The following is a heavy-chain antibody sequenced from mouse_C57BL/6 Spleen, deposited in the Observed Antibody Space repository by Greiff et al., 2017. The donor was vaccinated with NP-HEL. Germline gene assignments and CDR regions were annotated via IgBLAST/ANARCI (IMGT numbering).Heavy chain of an antibody. Sequence: VHVKQSGPELVKPGASVKISCKASGYSFTDYNMNWVKQSNGKSLEWIGVINPNYGTTSYNQKFKGKATLTVDQSSSTAYMQLNSLTSEDSAVYYCARSYDYDEALFDYWGQGTTLTVSS. CDR1: GYSFTDYN. V-gene: IGHV1-39*01. D-gene: IGHD2-4*01. J-gene: IGHJ2*01. CDR3: ARSYDYDEALFDY. CDR2: INPNYGTT.